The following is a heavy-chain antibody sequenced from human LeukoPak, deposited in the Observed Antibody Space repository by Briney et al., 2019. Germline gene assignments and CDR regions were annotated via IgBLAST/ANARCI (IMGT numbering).Heavy chain of an antibody. D-gene: IGHD5-18*01. CDR3: AKDAWAYSFGSYFDY. Sequence: PGGSLRLSCAASGFTVSSYAMNWVRQAPGKGLEGVSAISVGGDSTDYVDSVKGRFTISRDNSKNTVYLHMNSLRAEDTAVYYCAKDAWAYSFGSYFDYWGQGILVTVSS. CDR1: GFTVSSYA. V-gene: IGHV3-23*01. CDR2: ISVGGDST. J-gene: IGHJ4*02.